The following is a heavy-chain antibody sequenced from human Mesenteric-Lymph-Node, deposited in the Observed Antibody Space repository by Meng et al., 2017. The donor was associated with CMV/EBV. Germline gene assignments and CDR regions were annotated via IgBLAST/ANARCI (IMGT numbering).Heavy chain of an antibody. CDR2: IIPIFGAA. CDR1: GGTFNSFG. J-gene: IGHJ6*02. D-gene: IGHD6-25*01. V-gene: IGHV1-69*05. CDR3: AHPNSGPSRNYFYYYGMDV. Sequence: SVKVSCKASGGTFNSFGISWVRQAPGQGLEWMGGIIPIFGAANYAEKFLGRLTITTDESTSTAYMELGSLRSEDTAVYYCAHPNSGPSRNYFYYYGMDVWGQGTTVTVSS.